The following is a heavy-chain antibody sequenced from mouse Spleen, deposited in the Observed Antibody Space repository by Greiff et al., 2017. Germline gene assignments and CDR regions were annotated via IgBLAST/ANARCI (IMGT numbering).Heavy chain of an antibody. V-gene: IGHV14-4*02. CDR2: IDPENGDT. CDR3: NADDYYGSSYDY. CDR1: GFNIKDYY. D-gene: IGHD1-1*01. Sequence: VQLQQSGAELVRSGASVKLSCTASGFNIKDYYMHWVKQRPEQGLEWIGWIDPENGDTEYAPKFHGKATLTADTSSNTAYLQLSSLTSEDTAVYYCNADDYYGSSYDYWGQGTTLTVSS. J-gene: IGHJ2*01.